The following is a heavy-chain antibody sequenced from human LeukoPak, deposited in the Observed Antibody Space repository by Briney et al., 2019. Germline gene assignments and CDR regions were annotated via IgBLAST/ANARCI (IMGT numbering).Heavy chain of an antibody. Sequence: GGSLRLSCAASGFTFDDYAMHWVLQAPGKGLEWVSLISWDGGSTYYADSVKGRFTISRDNSKSSLYLQMNSLRAEDTALYYCAKDFTAEYVWGSYSYGYYGMDVWGKGTTVTVSS. V-gene: IGHV3-43D*04. CDR1: GFTFDDYA. D-gene: IGHD3-16*01. CDR2: ISWDGGST. J-gene: IGHJ6*04. CDR3: AKDFTAEYVWGSYSYGYYGMDV.